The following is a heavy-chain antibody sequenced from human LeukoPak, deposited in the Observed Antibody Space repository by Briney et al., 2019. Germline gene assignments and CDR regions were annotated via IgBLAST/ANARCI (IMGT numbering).Heavy chain of an antibody. CDR1: GFTFSSYR. Sequence: GGSLRLSCAASGFTFSSYRMNWVRQAPGKGLEWVSSISSSSSYIYYADSVKGRFTISRDNAKNSLYLQMNSLRAEDTAVYYCARVKDYDFWSGYYTEHAYFDYWGQGTLVTVSS. CDR3: ARVKDYDFWSGYYTEHAYFDY. D-gene: IGHD3-3*01. CDR2: ISSSSSYI. J-gene: IGHJ4*02. V-gene: IGHV3-21*01.